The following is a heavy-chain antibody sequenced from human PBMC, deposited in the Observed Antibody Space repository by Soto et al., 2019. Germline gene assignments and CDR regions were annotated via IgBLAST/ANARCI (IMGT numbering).Heavy chain of an antibody. J-gene: IGHJ6*02. CDR2: IYYSGST. CDR3: ARGKFRYYYYGMDV. V-gene: IGHV4-59*01. CDR1: GGSISSYY. Sequence: SETLSLTCTVSGGSISSYYWSWIRQPPGKGLEWIGYIYYSGSTNYNPSLKSRVTISVDTSKNQFSLKLSSVTAADTAVYYCARGKFRYYYYGMDVWGQGTTVTAP.